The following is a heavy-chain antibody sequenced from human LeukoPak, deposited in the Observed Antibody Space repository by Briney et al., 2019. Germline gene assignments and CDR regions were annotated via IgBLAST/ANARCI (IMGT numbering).Heavy chain of an antibody. Sequence: GGSLRLSCAASGFTFSSYGMHWVRQAPGKGLEWVAFIRYDGSNKYYADSVKGRFTIPRDNSKNTLYLQMNSLRAEDTAVYYCAKDGGSSWYYYYGMDVWGQGTTVTVSS. V-gene: IGHV3-30*02. CDR3: AKDGGSSWYYYYGMDV. J-gene: IGHJ6*02. CDR1: GFTFSSYG. D-gene: IGHD6-13*01. CDR2: IRYDGSNK.